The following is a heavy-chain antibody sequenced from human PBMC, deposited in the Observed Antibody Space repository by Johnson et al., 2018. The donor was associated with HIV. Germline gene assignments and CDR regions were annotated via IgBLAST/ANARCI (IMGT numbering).Heavy chain of an antibody. J-gene: IGHJ3*02. CDR2: IDSGGTT. CDR1: GISVSVNH. D-gene: IGHD2-15*01. V-gene: IGHV3-66*01. CDR3: ARGSLGYCSGGSCYVDAFDI. Sequence: VQLVESGGGLVQPGGSLRLSCGVSGISVSVNHMSWVRQPPGKGLEWVSLIDSGGTTNYADSVKGRFTISRDNAKNSLYAPMNSQRAEDTAVYYCARGSLGYCSGGSCYVDAFDIWGQGTMVTVSS.